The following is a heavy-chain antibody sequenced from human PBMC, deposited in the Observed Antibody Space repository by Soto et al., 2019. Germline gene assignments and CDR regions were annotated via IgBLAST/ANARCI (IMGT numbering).Heavy chain of an antibody. D-gene: IGHD3-22*01. CDR2: IYYSGST. CDR1: GGSVSSGSYY. J-gene: IGHJ6*02. Sequence: PSETLSLTCTVSGGSVSSGSYYWSWIRQPPGKGLEWIGYIYYSGSTNYNPSLKSRVTISVDTSKNQFSLKLSSVTAADTAVYYCAREAIGAYYYYYGMDVWGQGTTVTVSS. V-gene: IGHV4-61*01. CDR3: AREAIGAYYYYYGMDV.